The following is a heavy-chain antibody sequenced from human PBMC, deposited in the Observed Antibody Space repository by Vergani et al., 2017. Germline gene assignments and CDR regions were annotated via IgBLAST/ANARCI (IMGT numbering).Heavy chain of an antibody. V-gene: IGHV2-5*04. Sequence: QITLKESGPTLVKPTQTLTLTCTFSGFSLNTRGVSVAWIRQPPGKSLDWLALIYWNDDQHYSPSLNNRVTITKDTSKNQVVLTMTNMDYVDTGTYYCLYRKTECGTTGCFYPFYYYYYMDVGGKGTTVTVSS. CDR1: GFSLNTRGVS. CDR3: LYRKTECGTTGCFYPFYYYYYMDV. CDR2: IYWNDDQ. J-gene: IGHJ6*03. D-gene: IGHD1-7*01.